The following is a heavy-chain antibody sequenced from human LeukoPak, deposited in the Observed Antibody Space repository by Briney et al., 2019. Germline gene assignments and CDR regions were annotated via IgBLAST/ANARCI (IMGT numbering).Heavy chain of an antibody. J-gene: IGHJ5*02. V-gene: IGHV1-2*02. CDR1: GGTFSSYA. CDR3: ARESKVATTGGWFDP. CDR2: INPSSGGT. D-gene: IGHD1-1*01. Sequence: ASVKVSCKASGGTFSSYAISWVRQAPGQGLEWMGWINPSSGGTNYAQKFQGRVTMTRDMSISTAYMELSRLSSDDTAVYYCARESKVATTGGWFDPWGQGTLVTVSS.